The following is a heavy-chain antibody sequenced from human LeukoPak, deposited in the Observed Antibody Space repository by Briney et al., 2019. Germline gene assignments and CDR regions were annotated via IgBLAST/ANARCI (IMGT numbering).Heavy chain of an antibody. CDR1: GYSFTSYW. J-gene: IGHJ4*02. V-gene: IGHV5-51*01. Sequence: GESLKISCKGSGYSFTSYWIGWVRQVPGKGLEWMGIIYPGDSDTRYSPSFQGQVTISADKSISTAYLQWSSLKASDTAMYYCARSYYDSSGYYFPFDYWGQGTLVTVSS. D-gene: IGHD3-22*01. CDR3: ARSYYDSSGYYFPFDY. CDR2: IYPGDSDT.